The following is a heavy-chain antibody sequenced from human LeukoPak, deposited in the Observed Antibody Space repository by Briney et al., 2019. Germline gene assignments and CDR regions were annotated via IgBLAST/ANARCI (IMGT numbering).Heavy chain of an antibody. J-gene: IGHJ4*02. V-gene: IGHV1-18*01. D-gene: IGHD5-12*01. CDR3: ARGRGSTSRY. CDR1: GYTFTSYG. CDR2: ISTYNGNT. Sequence: ASVKVSCKASGYTFTSYGITWVRQAPGQGLEWMGWISTYNGNTNYAQNLQGRVTMTTDTSTSTADMELRSLGSDDTAVYYCARGRGSTSRYWGQGTLVTVSS.